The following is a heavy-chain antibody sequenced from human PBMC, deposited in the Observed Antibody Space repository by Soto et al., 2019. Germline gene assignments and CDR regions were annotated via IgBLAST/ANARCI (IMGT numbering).Heavy chain of an antibody. J-gene: IGHJ4*02. CDR1: GFTFSSYA. Sequence: GGSLRLSCAASGFTFSSYAMTWVRQAPGKGLEWVSIISGSGDSTNYADSVKGRFTVSRDNSNNTLYLQMHSLRAEDTAVYYCARNSGTFVTSSRVFDFWGQGTLVTVS. V-gene: IGHV3-23*01. D-gene: IGHD3-10*01. CDR2: ISGSGDST. CDR3: ARNSGTFVTSSRVFDF.